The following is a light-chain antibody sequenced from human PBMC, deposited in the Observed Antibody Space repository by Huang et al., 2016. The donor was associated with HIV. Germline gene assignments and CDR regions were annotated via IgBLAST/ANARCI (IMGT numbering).Light chain of an antibody. V-gene: IGKV3-15*01. CDR3: QQYNNWPLT. CDR2: GAS. J-gene: IGKJ2*01. CDR1: QSVSSG. Sequence: EIVMTQSPATLSVSPGERATLSCRASQSVSSGLAWYQQKPVQTPRLLIYGASTRAAGIPARFSGSRSGTEFTLTISSLQSEDFAVYYCQQYNNWPLTFGQGSKLEIK.